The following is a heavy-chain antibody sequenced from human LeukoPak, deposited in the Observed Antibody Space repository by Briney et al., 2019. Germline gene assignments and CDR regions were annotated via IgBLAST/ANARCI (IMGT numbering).Heavy chain of an antibody. V-gene: IGHV4-34*01. CDR3: AREVNCSGGSCSLRGYYFDY. D-gene: IGHD2-15*01. CDR2: IYHSGST. CDR1: GESFRGYY. Sequence: PSETLSLTCAVFGESFRGYYWSRIRQPPGKGLEWIGEIYHSGSTNYNPSLKSRVTISVDKSKNQFSLKLSSVTAADTAVYYCAREVNCSGGSCSLRGYYFDYWGQGTLVTVSS. J-gene: IGHJ4*02.